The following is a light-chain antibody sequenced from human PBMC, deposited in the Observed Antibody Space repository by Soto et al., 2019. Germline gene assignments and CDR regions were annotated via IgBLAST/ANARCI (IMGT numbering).Light chain of an antibody. Sequence: SLLTQPASVSGSPGQSVTMSCGGTVDDIGGYNFVSWYQHHPGKAPKLIIYDVTHRPSGVSERFSGSKSGFTASLTISGLQAEDESHYYCRSFTSISTYVFGTGTKVTVL. V-gene: IGLV2-14*01. J-gene: IGLJ1*01. CDR3: RSFTSISTYV. CDR2: DVT. CDR1: VDDIGGYNF.